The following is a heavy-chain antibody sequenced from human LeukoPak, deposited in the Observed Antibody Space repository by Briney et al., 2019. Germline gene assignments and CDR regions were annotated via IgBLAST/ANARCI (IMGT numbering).Heavy chain of an antibody. CDR1: GYTFTSYG. V-gene: IGHV1-8*02. J-gene: IGHJ6*04. D-gene: IGHD3-10*01. CDR3: ARGILWFGDDV. CDR2: MNPNSGNT. Sequence: ASVKVSCKASGYTFTSYGISWVRQATGQGLEWMGWMNPNSGNTGYAQKFQGRVTMTRNTSISTAYMELSSLRSEDTAVYYCARGILWFGDDVWGEGTTVTISS.